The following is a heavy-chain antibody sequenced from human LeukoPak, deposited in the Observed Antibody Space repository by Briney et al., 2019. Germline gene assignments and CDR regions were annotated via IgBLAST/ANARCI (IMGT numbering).Heavy chain of an antibody. CDR3: ARTYYDFWSGYYDGDRHFDY. D-gene: IGHD3-3*01. J-gene: IGHJ4*02. Sequence: SETLSLTCTVSGGSISSYYWSWIRQPRGKGLEWIGYIYYSGSTNYNPSLKSRVTISVDTSKNQFSLKLSSVTAADTAVYYCARTYYDFWSGYYDGDRHFDYWGQGTLVTVSS. CDR2: IYYSGST. V-gene: IGHV4-59*01. CDR1: GGSISSYY.